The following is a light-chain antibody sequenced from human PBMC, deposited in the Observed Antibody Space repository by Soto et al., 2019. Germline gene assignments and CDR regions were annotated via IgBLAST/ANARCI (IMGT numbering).Light chain of an antibody. V-gene: IGLV2-11*01. Sequence: QSALTQPRSVSGSPGQSVTISCTGTSSDVGTYNYVSWYQQHPGKPPKVMIYDVSERPSGVPDRFSGSKSGNTASLTISGLQAEDEADYYCCSYAGSPRYVFGTGTKVTVL. J-gene: IGLJ1*01. CDR2: DVS. CDR1: SSDVGTYNY. CDR3: CSYAGSPRYV.